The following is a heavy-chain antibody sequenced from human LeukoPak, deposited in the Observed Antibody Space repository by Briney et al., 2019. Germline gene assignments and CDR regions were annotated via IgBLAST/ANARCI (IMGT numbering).Heavy chain of an antibody. V-gene: IGHV4-59*01. D-gene: IGHD3-3*01. CDR1: GGSISSYY. J-gene: IGHJ6*03. Sequence: PSETLSLTCTVSGGSISSYYWSWIRQPPGKGLEWIGYIYYSGSTNYNPSLKSRVTISVDTSKNQFSLKLSSVTAADTAVYYCARDRSDFWSRIDYYYMDVWGKGTTVTVSS. CDR3: ARDRSDFWSRIDYYYMDV. CDR2: IYYSGST.